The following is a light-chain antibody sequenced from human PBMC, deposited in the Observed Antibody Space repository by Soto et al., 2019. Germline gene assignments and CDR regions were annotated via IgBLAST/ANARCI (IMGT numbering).Light chain of an antibody. CDR3: QQYKSFWT. CDR1: QTITNR. Sequence: DIQMTQSPSILSASVRDRVTITXRSSQTITNRLAWYQQKPGKAPRXLIYDASSLESWVPSRFSGSGSGTEFTLTISSLQSEDFATYYCQQYKSFWTFGQGTKVE. CDR2: DAS. V-gene: IGKV1-5*01. J-gene: IGKJ1*01.